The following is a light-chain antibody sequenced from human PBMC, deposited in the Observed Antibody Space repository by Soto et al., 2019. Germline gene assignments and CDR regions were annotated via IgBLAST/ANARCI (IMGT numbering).Light chain of an antibody. V-gene: IGKV1-39*01. CDR3: QQSYSTPLT. Sequence: DIQMTQSPSTLSASVGDRVTITCRASQSISSWLAWYQQKPGQAPKLLMYAASSLQSGVPSRFSGSGSGTDFTLTISSLQPEDFATYYCQQSYSTPLTFGGGTKVDIK. CDR2: AAS. CDR1: QSISSW. J-gene: IGKJ4*01.